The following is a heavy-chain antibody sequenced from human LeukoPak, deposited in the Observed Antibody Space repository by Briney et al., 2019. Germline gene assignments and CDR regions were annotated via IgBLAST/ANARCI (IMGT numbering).Heavy chain of an antibody. CDR1: GYTFTSYD. CDR2: MNPNSGNT. J-gene: IGHJ5*02. Sequence: GASVTVSCKASGYTFTSYDINWVRQATGQGLEWMGWMNPNSGNTGYAQKFQGRVTMTRNTSISTAYMELSSLRSEDTAVYYCARGYYGSGSLGDNWFDPWGQGTLVTVSS. D-gene: IGHD3-10*01. CDR3: ARGYYGSGSLGDNWFDP. V-gene: IGHV1-8*01.